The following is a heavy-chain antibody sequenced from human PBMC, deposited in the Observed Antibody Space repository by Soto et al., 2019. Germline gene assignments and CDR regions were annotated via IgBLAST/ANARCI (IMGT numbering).Heavy chain of an antibody. CDR3: ARAGVVGATALDY. J-gene: IGHJ4*02. V-gene: IGHV4-39*07. CDR1: GGSISSSGHY. CDR2: IHFSGDA. D-gene: IGHD1-26*01. Sequence: PSETLSLTCTVSGGSISSSGHYWGWVRQPPGKGLEWIGTIHFSGDAYYNPSLKSRVTISVDRSKNQFSLELSSVTAADTAVYYCARAGVVGATALDYWGQGTLVTVSS.